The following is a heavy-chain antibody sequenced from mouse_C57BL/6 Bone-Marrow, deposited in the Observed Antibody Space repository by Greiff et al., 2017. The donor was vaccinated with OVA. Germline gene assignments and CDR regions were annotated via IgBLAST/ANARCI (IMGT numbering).Heavy chain of an antibody. CDR3: ARSGPRTSWFAY. J-gene: IGHJ3*01. CDR1: GYSFTGYY. CDR2: INPSTGGT. Sequence: EVQLQQSGPELVKPGASVKISCKASGYSFTGYYMNWVKQSPEKSLEWIGEINPSTGGTTYNQKFKAKATLTVDKSSSTAYMQLKSLTSEDSAVYYCARSGPRTSWFAYWGQGTLVTVSA. V-gene: IGHV1-42*01.